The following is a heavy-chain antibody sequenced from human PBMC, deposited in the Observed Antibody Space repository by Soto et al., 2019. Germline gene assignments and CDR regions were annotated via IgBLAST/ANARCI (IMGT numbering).Heavy chain of an antibody. CDR3: ARLGKYYQSLDP. Sequence: SETLSLTCTVSGGSLRGYSWSWIRQSPGKGLEWIGYVYSGGGTNYSPSFMGRVTISVDTTDNQFSLKLNSVTAADTAVYYCARLGKYYQSLDPWSPGTLVTVSS. CDR2: VYSGGGT. V-gene: IGHV4-59*01. D-gene: IGHD2-2*01. CDR1: GGSLRGYS. J-gene: IGHJ5*02.